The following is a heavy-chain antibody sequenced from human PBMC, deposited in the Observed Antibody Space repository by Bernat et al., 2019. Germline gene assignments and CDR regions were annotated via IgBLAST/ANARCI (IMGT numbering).Heavy chain of an antibody. CDR3: ARHLAVAGTAGTFDY. CDR1: GGSISSSSYY. D-gene: IGHD6-19*01. J-gene: IGHJ4*02. Sequence: QLQLQESGPGLVKPSETLSLTCTVSGGSISSSSYYWGWIRQPPGKGLEWSGSIYYSGATYYKPSLKSRVTISVDTSKTQFSLKMSSVTAADTAVYYGARHLAVAGTAGTFDYWGRGTLVTVSS. CDR2: IYYSGAT. V-gene: IGHV4-39*01.